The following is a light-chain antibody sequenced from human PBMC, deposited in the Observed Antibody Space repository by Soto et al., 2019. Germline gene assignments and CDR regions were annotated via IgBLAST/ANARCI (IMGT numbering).Light chain of an antibody. CDR2: GAS. Sequence: EIVMTQSPATLSVSPGERATLSCRASQSVSSNLAWYQQKPGQAPRLLIYGASTRATRIPATFSGSGSGTEFTLTISSRQSEDFAVYYCQQYNNWPPLTFGGGTKVEIK. V-gene: IGKV3-15*01. CDR1: QSVSSN. CDR3: QQYNNWPPLT. J-gene: IGKJ4*01.